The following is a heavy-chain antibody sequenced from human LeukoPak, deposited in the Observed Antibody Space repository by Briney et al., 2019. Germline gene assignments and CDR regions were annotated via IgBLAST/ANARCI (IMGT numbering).Heavy chain of an antibody. D-gene: IGHD6-13*01. J-gene: IGHJ6*03. CDR2: IYYTGST. CDR1: GGSISTYY. V-gene: IGHV4-59*01. Sequence: SETLSLTCTVSGGSISTYYRSWIRQPPGKGLEWIGYIYYTGSTNYNPSFKSRVTISVDTSKNQFSLKLTSVTAADTAVYYCARSTSWSYYYMDVWGKGTTVTISS. CDR3: ARSTSWSYYYMDV.